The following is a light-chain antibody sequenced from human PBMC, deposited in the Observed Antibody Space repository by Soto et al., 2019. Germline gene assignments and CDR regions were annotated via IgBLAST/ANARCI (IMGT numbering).Light chain of an antibody. Sequence: QSVLTQPPSASGAPGQSVTISCTGSSSDIGAGYDVHWYQQLPGTAPKLLIYGNSNRPSGVPDRFSGSKSGTSASLAITGVQAEDEADYYCQSYDSSLSGWVFGGGTKVTVL. V-gene: IGLV1-40*01. CDR1: SSDIGAGYD. CDR2: GNS. CDR3: QSYDSSLSGWV. J-gene: IGLJ3*02.